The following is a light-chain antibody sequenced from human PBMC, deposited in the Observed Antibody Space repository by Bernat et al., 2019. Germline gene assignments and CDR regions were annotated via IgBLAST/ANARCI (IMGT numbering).Light chain of an antibody. CDR3: CSCAGGLSWV. CDR2: EVN. J-gene: IGLJ3*02. CDR1: SSDIGSYKL. Sequence: QSALTQPASVSGSPGQSITISCTGTSSDIGSYKLVSWYQQHPGKAPKLMIYEVNQRPSGVSNRFSGSKSGNGASLPSSGLQAEDEADYYCCSCAGGLSWVFGGGTKLTVL. V-gene: IGLV2-23*02.